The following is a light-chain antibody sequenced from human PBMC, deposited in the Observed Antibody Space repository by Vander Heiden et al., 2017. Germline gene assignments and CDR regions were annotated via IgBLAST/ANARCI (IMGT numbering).Light chain of an antibody. J-gene: IGLJ2*01. CDR3: QAWDSSTLHVV. Sequence: SYELTQPPSVSVSPGQTASITCSGDKLGDKYACWYQQKPGQSPVLVIYQDSKLPSGIPERFSGSNSGNTATLTISGTQAMDEADYYCQAWDSSTLHVVFGGGTKLTVL. V-gene: IGLV3-1*01. CDR1: KLGDKY. CDR2: QDS.